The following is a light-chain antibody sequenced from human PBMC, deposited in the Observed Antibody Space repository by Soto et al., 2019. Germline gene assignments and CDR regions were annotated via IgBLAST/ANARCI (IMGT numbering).Light chain of an antibody. CDR1: QSISIW. V-gene: IGKV1-5*01. Sequence: DIQMTQSPSTLSASVGDRVTITCRASQSISIWLSWYQQKPGKAPKLLIYDASNLNSGVPSRFSGSGSGTEFTLTISSLQPDDFASYYCQQHKSYPVTFGGGTKVDIK. J-gene: IGKJ4*01. CDR2: DAS. CDR3: QQHKSYPVT.